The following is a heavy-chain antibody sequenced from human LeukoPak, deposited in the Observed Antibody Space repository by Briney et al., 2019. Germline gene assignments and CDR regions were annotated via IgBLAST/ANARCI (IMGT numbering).Heavy chain of an antibody. CDR3: AKDDAWLQYND. J-gene: IGHJ4*02. CDR1: GFTFSRHG. CDR2: ISPSGDIK. V-gene: IGHV3-23*01. D-gene: IGHD5-24*01. Sequence: GGSLRLSCVASGFTFSRHGMNWVRQAPGKGLEWVSGISPSGDIKYYVDSVKDRFTVSRDNSKNTLYLQINSLRDEDTAVYYCAKDDAWLQYNDWGQGTLVTVSS.